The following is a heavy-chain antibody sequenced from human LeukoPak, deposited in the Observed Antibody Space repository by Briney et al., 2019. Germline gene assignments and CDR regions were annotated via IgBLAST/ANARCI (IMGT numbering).Heavy chain of an antibody. Sequence: GGSLRLSCAASGFTFNNYAMNWVRQAPGKGLEWVSSISGGGETTYYADSAKGRFTISRDNSKNTLHLQMNSLRAEDTAVYYCAKTPYGSGSYYNDYWGQGTLVTVSS. CDR2: ISGGGETT. J-gene: IGHJ4*02. CDR3: AKTPYGSGSYYNDY. CDR1: GFTFNNYA. V-gene: IGHV3-23*01. D-gene: IGHD3-10*01.